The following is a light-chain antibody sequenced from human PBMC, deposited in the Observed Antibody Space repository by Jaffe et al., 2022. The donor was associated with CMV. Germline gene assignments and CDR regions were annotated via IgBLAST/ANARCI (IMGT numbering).Light chain of an antibody. J-gene: IGKJ2*03. CDR1: RDISNY. CDR2: AAS. Sequence: DIQMTQSPSSLSASVGDRVTISCRASRDISNYVAWYQQKPGKVPKLIIYAASLLESGVPSRFSGRGSGTDFTLIIDGLQPEDVARYYCQGYNGAPRSFGQGTDVQIK. CDR3: QGYNGAPRS. V-gene: IGKV1-27*01.